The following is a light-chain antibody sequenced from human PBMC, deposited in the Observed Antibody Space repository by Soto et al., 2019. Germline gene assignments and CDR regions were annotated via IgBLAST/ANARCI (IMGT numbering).Light chain of an antibody. J-gene: IGKJ4*01. CDR1: QSVNTN. CDR3: QQYNNRPPI. Sequence: EIVMMQSPATLSVSPGESATLSCRASQSVNTNLAWYQQKPGQAPSLLIYGASTRATGVPARFSGSGSGTEFTLTISSLQSEDFAVYYCQQYNNRPPIFGGGTKGEIK. V-gene: IGKV3-15*01. CDR2: GAS.